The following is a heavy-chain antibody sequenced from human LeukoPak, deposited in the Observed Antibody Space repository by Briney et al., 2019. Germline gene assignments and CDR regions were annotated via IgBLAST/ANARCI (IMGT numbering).Heavy chain of an antibody. CDR1: GYTLTELS. V-gene: IGHV1-46*01. CDR3: ARSFFDNRYNWNDEGFDY. J-gene: IGHJ4*02. Sequence: ASVKVSCKVSGYTLTELSMHRVRQAPGQGLEWMGIINPSGGSTSYAQKFQGRVTMTRDTSTSTVYMELSSLRSEDTAVYYCARSFFDNRYNWNDEGFDYWGQGTLVTVSS. D-gene: IGHD1-20*01. CDR2: INPSGGST.